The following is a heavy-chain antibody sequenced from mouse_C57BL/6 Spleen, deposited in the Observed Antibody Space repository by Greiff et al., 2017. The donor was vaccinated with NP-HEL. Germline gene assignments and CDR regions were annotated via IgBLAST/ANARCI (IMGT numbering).Heavy chain of an antibody. J-gene: IGHJ3*01. V-gene: IGHV1-82*01. Sequence: VQLQQSGPELVKPGASVKISCKASGYAFSSSWMNWVQQRPGKGLEWIGRIYPGDGDTNYNGKFKGKATLTADKSSSTAYMQLSSLTSEDSAVYFCARFDYDYDEGNWFAYWGQGTLVTVSA. D-gene: IGHD2-4*01. CDR3: ARFDYDYDEGNWFAY. CDR1: GYAFSSSW. CDR2: IYPGDGDT.